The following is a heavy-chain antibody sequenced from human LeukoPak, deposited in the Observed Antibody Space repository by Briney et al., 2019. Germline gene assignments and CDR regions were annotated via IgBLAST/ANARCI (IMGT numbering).Heavy chain of an antibody. CDR1: GGSFSGYY. Sequence: PSETLSLTCAVYGGSFSGYYWSWIRQPPGKGLEWIGEINHSGSTNYNPSLKSRVTISVDTSKNQFSLKLSSVTAADTAVYYCARRVGYCSSTSCQYYYGSGSYHPNYFDYWGQGTLVTVSS. CDR3: ARRVGYCSSTSCQYYYGSGSYHPNYFDY. D-gene: IGHD3-10*01. J-gene: IGHJ4*02. V-gene: IGHV4-34*01. CDR2: INHSGST.